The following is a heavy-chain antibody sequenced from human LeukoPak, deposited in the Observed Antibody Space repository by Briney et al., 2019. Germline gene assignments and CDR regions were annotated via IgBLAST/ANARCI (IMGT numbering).Heavy chain of an antibody. CDR2: ISGSGGST. CDR3: AKDRSSSGGSCYDY. V-gene: IGHV3-23*01. D-gene: IGHD2-15*01. J-gene: IGHJ4*02. CDR1: GFTFSSYA. Sequence: GRSLRLSCAASGFTFSSYAMSWVRQAPGKGLEWVSAISGSGGSTYYADSVKGRFTISRDNSKNTLYLQMNSLRAEDTAVYYCAKDRSSSGGSCYDYWGQGTLVTVSS.